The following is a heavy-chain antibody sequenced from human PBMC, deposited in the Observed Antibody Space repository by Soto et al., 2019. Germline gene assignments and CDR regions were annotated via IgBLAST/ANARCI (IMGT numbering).Heavy chain of an antibody. CDR2: INHSGST. CDR1: GGSFSGYY. D-gene: IGHD2-2*01. Sequence: SETLSLTCAVYGGSFSGYYWSWIRQPPGKGLEWIGEINHSGSTNYNPSLKSRVTISVDTSKNQFSLKLSSVTAADTAVYYCARGSSRSLWEDGGDYWGQGTLVTVPP. V-gene: IGHV4-34*01. J-gene: IGHJ4*02. CDR3: ARGSSRSLWEDGGDY.